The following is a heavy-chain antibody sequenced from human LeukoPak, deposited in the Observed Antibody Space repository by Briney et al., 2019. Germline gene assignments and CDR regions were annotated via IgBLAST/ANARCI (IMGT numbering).Heavy chain of an antibody. CDR2: IYTSGST. Sequence: SETLSLTCTVSGGSISSGSYYYNWIRQPAGKGLEWIGHIYTSGSTNYNPSLKSRVTISIDTSKNQFSLKLSSVTAADTAVYYCARVTMVPRGWFDPWGQGTLVTVSS. D-gene: IGHD3-10*01. CDR3: ARVTMVPRGWFDP. CDR1: GGSISSGSYY. J-gene: IGHJ5*02. V-gene: IGHV4-61*09.